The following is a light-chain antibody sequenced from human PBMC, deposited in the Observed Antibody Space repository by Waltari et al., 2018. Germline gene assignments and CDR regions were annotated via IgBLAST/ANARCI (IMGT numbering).Light chain of an antibody. CDR3: SSYTRRSSWV. V-gene: IGLV2-14*01. CDR2: KVN. Sequence: QSALTQPASVSGSPGQSITISCTGTSSDVGFYDFVSWFQQHPGKAPKVMIYKVNNRPSGVSTGSSGSKSANTASLTISGVQAGDEADYYCSSYTRRSSWVFGGGTQLTVL. J-gene: IGLJ3*02. CDR1: SSDVGFYDF.